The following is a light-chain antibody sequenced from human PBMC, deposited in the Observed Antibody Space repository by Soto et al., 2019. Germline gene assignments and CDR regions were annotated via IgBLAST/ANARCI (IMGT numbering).Light chain of an antibody. CDR3: SSYAGSNNVV. CDR1: SSDVGGYNY. CDR2: EVS. V-gene: IGLV2-8*01. J-gene: IGLJ2*01. Sequence: QSVLTQPPFASGAPGQSVTISCTGTSSDVGGYNYVSWYQQHPGKAPKLMISEVSKRPSGVPDRFSGSKSGNTASLTVSGLQAEDEADYYCSSYAGSNNVVFGGGTKLTVL.